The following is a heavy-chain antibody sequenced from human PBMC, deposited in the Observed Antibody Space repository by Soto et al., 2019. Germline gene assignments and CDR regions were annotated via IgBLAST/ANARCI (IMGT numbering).Heavy chain of an antibody. Sequence: EVRLVQSAPEDKKPGESLKISCQGSGYNFYNFYIGWVRQKPGKGLEWMGILDPAGSYTRYSPSFQGQVNFSVNMSTSTAYLHWSGLKASDTAIYFCARRYHTSYYNYAMDVWGQGTTVTVSS. CDR1: GYNFYNFY. CDR3: ARRYHTSYYNYAMDV. V-gene: IGHV5-51*01. CDR2: LDPAGSYT. J-gene: IGHJ6*02. D-gene: IGHD1-20*01.